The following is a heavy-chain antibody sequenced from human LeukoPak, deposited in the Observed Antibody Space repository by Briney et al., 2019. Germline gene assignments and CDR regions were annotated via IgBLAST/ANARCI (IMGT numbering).Heavy chain of an antibody. Sequence: GGSLRLSCAASGFSFSSYAMSWVRQAPGKGLEWVSSISGSGGSTYCADSVKGRFTISRDNSKNTLYLKMNSLRAEDMAVYYCAKGLQTADYWGQGTLVTVSS. D-gene: IGHD5-24*01. CDR3: AKGLQTADY. CDR1: GFSFSSYA. J-gene: IGHJ4*02. CDR2: ISGSGGST. V-gene: IGHV3-23*01.